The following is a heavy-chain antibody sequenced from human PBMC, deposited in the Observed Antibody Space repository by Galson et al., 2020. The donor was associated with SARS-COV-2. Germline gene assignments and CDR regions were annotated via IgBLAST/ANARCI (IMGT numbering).Heavy chain of an antibody. D-gene: IGHD4-17*01. J-gene: IGHJ6*02. CDR2: IIPIFGTA. Sequence: SVKVSCKASGGTFSSYAISWVRQAPGQGLEWMGGIIPIFGTANYAQKFQGRVTITADESTSTAYMELSSLRSEDTAVYYCARGRRLRWQNNYYGMDVWDQGTTVTVSS. V-gene: IGHV1-69*13. CDR1: GGTFSSYA. CDR3: ARGRRLRWQNNYYGMDV.